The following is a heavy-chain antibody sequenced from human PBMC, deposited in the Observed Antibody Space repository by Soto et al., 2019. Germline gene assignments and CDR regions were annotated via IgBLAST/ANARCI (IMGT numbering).Heavy chain of an antibody. CDR2: VNPAGSAS. Sequence: EVQLVESGGGLVQPGGSPRLSCVGSGFTFSNYWMHWVRQVPGKGPVWVSRVNPAGSASSYADFVKGRFTVSRDNAKNTLYLKMNSLSADDTAVYYCATGGYSYGWGYWGQGTLVTVSS. D-gene: IGHD5-18*01. CDR1: GFTFSNYW. CDR3: ATGGYSYGWGY. V-gene: IGHV3-74*01. J-gene: IGHJ4*02.